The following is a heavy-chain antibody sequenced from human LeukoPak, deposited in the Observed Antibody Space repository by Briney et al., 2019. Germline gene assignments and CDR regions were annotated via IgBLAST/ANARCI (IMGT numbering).Heavy chain of an antibody. D-gene: IGHD1-26*01. J-gene: IGHJ4*02. CDR1: GFTFSSYS. Sequence: GGSLRLSCAASGFTFSSYSMNWVRQAPGKGLEWVSYISSSSSTIYYADSVKGRFTISRDNAKNSLYLQMNSLRAEDTAVYYCARHVGRWELLHFDYSGPRTLVTVSS. V-gene: IGHV3-48*01. CDR2: ISSSSSTI. CDR3: ARHVGRWELLHFDY.